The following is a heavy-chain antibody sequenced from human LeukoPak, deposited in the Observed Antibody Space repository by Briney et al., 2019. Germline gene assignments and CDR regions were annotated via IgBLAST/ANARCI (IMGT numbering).Heavy chain of an antibody. V-gene: IGHV3-9*01. CDR3: AKGPTPNYDFWSGYPRGYSGYEPYYFDY. Sequence: GGSLRLSCAASGFTFDDYAMHWVRHAPGKGLEWVSGISWNSGSIGYADSVKGRFTISRDNAKNSLYLQMNSLRAEDTALYYCAKGPTPNYDFWSGYPRGYSGYEPYYFDYWGQGTLVTVSS. J-gene: IGHJ4*02. CDR1: GFTFDDYA. D-gene: IGHD3-3*01. CDR2: ISWNSGSI.